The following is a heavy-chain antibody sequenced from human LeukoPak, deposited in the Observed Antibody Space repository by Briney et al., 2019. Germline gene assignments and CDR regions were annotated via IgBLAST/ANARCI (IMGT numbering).Heavy chain of an antibody. CDR3: ARVAARPPYYYYYMDV. D-gene: IGHD6-19*01. Sequence: PSETLSLTCTVSGGSISSGGYYWSWIRQHPGKGLEWIGYIYYSGSTNYNPSLKSRVTMSVDTSKNQLSLKLSSVTAADTAVYYCARVAARPPYYYYYMDVWGKGTTVTVSS. CDR1: GGSISSGGYY. J-gene: IGHJ6*03. V-gene: IGHV4-61*08. CDR2: IYYSGST.